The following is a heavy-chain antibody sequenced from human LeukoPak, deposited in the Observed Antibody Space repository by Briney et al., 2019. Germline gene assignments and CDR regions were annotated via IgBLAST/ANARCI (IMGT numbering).Heavy chain of an antibody. CDR2: ISYDGSNK. J-gene: IGHJ4*02. D-gene: IGHD5-18*01. CDR3: AKDRGTAMVPYYFDY. Sequence: GGSLRLSCAASGFTFSSYAMHWVRQAPGKGLEWVAVISYDGSNKYYADSVKGRFTISRDNSKSTLYLQMNSLRAEDTAVYYCAKDRGTAMVPYYFDYWGQGTLVTVSS. V-gene: IGHV3-30-3*01. CDR1: GFTFSSYA.